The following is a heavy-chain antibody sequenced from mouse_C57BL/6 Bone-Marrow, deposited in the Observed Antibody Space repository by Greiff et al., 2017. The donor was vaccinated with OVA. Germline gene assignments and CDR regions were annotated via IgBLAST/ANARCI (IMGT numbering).Heavy chain of an antibody. CDR3: AGGGGSSFWAMDY. D-gene: IGHD1-1*01. CDR2: INPSNGGT. V-gene: IGHV1-53*01. J-gene: IGHJ4*01. CDR1: GYTFTSYW. Sequence: QVQLQQPGTELVKPGASVKLSCKASGYTFTSYWMHWVKQRPGQGLEWIGNINPSNGGTNYNEKFKSKATLTVDKSSSTAYKQLSSLTSEDSAVYYCAGGGGSSFWAMDYWGQGTSVTVSS.